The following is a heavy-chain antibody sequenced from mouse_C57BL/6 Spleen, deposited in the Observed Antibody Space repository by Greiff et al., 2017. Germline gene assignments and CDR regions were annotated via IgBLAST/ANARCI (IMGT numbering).Heavy chain of an antibody. D-gene: IGHD1-1*01. CDR2: IYPGSGTI. V-gene: IGHV1-84*01. Sequence: QVQLQQSGPELVKPGASVKISCTASGYTFTDYYINWVNQRPGQGLEWIGWIYPGSGTIKYNEKFKGKATLTVDTSSSTAYMQLSSLTSEDSAVYFWARGGPDYCGSRSFAYWGQGTLVTVSA. CDR1: GYTFTDYY. CDR3: ARGGPDYCGSRSFAY. J-gene: IGHJ3*01.